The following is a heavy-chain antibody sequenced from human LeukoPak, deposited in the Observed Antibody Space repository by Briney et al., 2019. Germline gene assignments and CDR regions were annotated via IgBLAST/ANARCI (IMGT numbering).Heavy chain of an antibody. CDR1: GYTFTGYY. CDR2: INPNSGGT. CDR3: ARVHTIFGVVIGY. J-gene: IGHJ4*02. V-gene: IGHV1-2*02. D-gene: IGHD3-3*01. Sequence: ASVNVSCKASGYTFTGYYMHWVRQAPGQGLEWMGWINPNSGGTNYAQKFQGRVTMTRDTSISTAYMELSRLRSDDTAVYYCARVHTIFGVVIGYWGQGTLVTVSS.